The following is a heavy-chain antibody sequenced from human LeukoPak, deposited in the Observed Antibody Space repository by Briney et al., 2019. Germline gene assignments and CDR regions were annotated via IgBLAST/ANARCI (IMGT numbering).Heavy chain of an antibody. J-gene: IGHJ5*02. Sequence: GASVKVSCKASGYTFTSYGISWVRQAPGQGLEWMGWISAYNGNTNYAQKLQGRVTMTTDTSTSTAYMELRSLRSDDTAVYYCARVLLLGVRVNWFDPWGQGTLVTVSS. CDR2: ISAYNGNT. CDR3: ARVLLLGVRVNWFDP. CDR1: GYTFTSYG. V-gene: IGHV1-18*01. D-gene: IGHD2-21*01.